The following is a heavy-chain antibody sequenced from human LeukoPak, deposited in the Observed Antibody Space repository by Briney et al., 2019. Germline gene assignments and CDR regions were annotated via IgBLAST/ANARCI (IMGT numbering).Heavy chain of an antibody. V-gene: IGHV3-23*01. D-gene: IGHD2-2*01. CDR2: ISSSGGST. CDR1: GFTFGTYA. J-gene: IGHJ4*02. Sequence: PGGSLRLSCAASGFTFGTYAMSWVRQAPGKGLEWVSAISSSGGSTYYADSVKGRFTISRDNAKNSLYLQMNSLRAEDTAVYYCARDRDSRTFFRVVVPAASDYWGQGTLVTVSS. CDR3: ARDRDSRTFFRVVVPAASDY.